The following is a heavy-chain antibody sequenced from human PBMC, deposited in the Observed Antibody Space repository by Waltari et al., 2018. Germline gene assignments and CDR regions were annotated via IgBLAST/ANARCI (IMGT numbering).Heavy chain of an antibody. Sequence: QVQLQESGPGLVKPSETLSLTCAVSGYSITSGYYRGWIRQPPGKGLEWIGSIYHSGSTYYNPSLKSRVTISVDTSKNQFSLKLSSVTAADTAVYYCARDQMTQRWFDPWGQGTLVTVSS. CDR2: IYHSGST. V-gene: IGHV4-38-2*02. J-gene: IGHJ5*02. CDR1: GYSITSGYY. D-gene: IGHD2-21*02. CDR3: ARDQMTQRWFDP.